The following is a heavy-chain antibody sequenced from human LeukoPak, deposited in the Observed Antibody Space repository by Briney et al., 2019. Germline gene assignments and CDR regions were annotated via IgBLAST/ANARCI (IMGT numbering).Heavy chain of an antibody. CDR3: ARLLLVAGLDY. CDR1: GYSFASYW. Sequence: GESLLISCKAFGYSFASYWIGWVSQMPGQGLEWIGINYPADSDTRYSPSFQGQVTISADKSISTAYLQWSSLKASDTAMYYCARLLLVAGLDYWGQGTLVTVSS. CDR2: NYPADSDT. V-gene: IGHV5-51*01. D-gene: IGHD6-19*01. J-gene: IGHJ4*02.